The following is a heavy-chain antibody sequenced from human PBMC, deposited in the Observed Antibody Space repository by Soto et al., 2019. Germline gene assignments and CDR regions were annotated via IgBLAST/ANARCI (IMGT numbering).Heavy chain of an antibody. D-gene: IGHD2-21*02. CDR2: INAGNGNT. Sequence: QVQLVQSGAEEKKPGASVKVSCKASGYTFTSYAMHWVRQAPGQRLEWMGWINAGNGNTKYSQKFQGRGTITRDTSASTAYMELSSLRSEDTAVYYCAQSIVVVTALDYWGQGTLVTVSS. V-gene: IGHV1-3*05. CDR1: GYTFTSYA. CDR3: AQSIVVVTALDY. J-gene: IGHJ4*02.